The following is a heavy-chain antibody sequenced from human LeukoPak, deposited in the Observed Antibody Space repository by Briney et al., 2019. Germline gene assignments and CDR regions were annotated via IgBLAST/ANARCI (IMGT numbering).Heavy chain of an antibody. D-gene: IGHD3-22*01. CDR3: TTDRYYDAAYTT. CDR2: IKSKTDGGTT. Sequence: GGSLRLSCAASGFTFSNAWMSWVHQAPGKGLEWVGRIKSKTDGGTTDYASPVKGRFTISRDDPKNTLYLRMNSLKTEDTAVYYCTTDRYYDAAYTTWGQGALVTVSS. J-gene: IGHJ4*02. CDR1: GFTFSNAW. V-gene: IGHV3-15*01.